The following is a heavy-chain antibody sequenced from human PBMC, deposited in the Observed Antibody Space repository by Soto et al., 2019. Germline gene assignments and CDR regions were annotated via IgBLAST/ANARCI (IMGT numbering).Heavy chain of an antibody. CDR1: GFTFSSYA. D-gene: IGHD6-6*01. J-gene: IGHJ4*02. CDR2: ISGSGGST. CDR3: AKDSTAYSSSYDFDY. V-gene: IGHV3-23*01. Sequence: EVQLLESGGGLVQPGGSLRLSCAASGFTFSSYAMSWVRQAPGKGLEWVSAISGSGGSTYYADSVKGRFTISSDNSKNTLYLQMNSLRAEDTAVYYCAKDSTAYSSSYDFDYWGQGTLVTVSS.